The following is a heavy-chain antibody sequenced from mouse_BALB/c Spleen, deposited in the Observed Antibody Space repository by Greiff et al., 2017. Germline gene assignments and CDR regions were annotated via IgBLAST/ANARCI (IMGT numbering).Heavy chain of an antibody. CDR3: ATSKGGFAY. Sequence: EVQLQESGPELVKPGASVKISCKASGYTFTDYNMHWVKQSHGKSLEWIGYIYPYNGGTGYNQKFKSKATLTVDNSSSTAYMELRSLTSEDSAVYYCATSKGGFAYWGQGTLVTVSA. J-gene: IGHJ3*01. CDR2: IYPYNGGT. CDR1: GYTFTDYN. V-gene: IGHV1S29*02.